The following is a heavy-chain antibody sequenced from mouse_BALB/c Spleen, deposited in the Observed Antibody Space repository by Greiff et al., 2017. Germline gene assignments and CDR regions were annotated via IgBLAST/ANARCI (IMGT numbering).Heavy chain of an antibody. CDR2: IRNKANGYTT. CDR1: GFTFTDYY. Sequence: DVMLVESGGGLVQPGGSLRLSCATSGFTFTDYYMSWVRQPPGKALEWLGFIRNKANGYTTEYSASVKGRFTISRDNSQSILYLQMNTLRAEDSATYYCARDYYGSTDYWGQGTTLTVSS. V-gene: IGHV7-3*02. CDR3: ARDYYGSTDY. J-gene: IGHJ2*01. D-gene: IGHD1-1*01.